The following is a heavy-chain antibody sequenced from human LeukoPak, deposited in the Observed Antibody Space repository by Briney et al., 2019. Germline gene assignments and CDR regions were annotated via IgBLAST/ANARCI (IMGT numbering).Heavy chain of an antibody. V-gene: IGHV1-18*01. Sequence: GSVKVSCKASGYTFTSYGISWVRQAPGQGLEWMGWISAYNGNTNYAQKLQGRFTMTTDTATSTAYMELRSLRCDDTAVYYCARGGRQWLVNYYYYYYMDVWGKGTTVTVSS. CDR1: GYTFTSYG. J-gene: IGHJ6*03. D-gene: IGHD6-19*01. CDR3: ARGGRQWLVNYYYYYYMDV. CDR2: ISAYNGNT.